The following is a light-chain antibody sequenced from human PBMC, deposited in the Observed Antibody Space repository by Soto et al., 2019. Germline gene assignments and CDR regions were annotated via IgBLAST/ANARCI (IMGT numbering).Light chain of an antibody. CDR3: QRSYSTSLT. J-gene: IGKJ4*01. CDR2: AAS. V-gene: IGKV1-39*01. CDR1: QSISSY. Sequence: DIQMTQSPSSLSASVGDRVTITCRASQSISSYLNWYQQKPGKAPKLLIYAASSLQSGVPSRFSGGGSGTDFTRTISSLQPEDFATYYCQRSYSTSLTFGGWT.